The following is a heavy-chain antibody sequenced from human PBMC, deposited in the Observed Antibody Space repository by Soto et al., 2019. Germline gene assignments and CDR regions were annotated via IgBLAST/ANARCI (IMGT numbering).Heavy chain of an antibody. V-gene: IGHV4-31*03. Sequence: QVQLQESGPGLVKPSQTLSLTCTVSGGSISSGGYYWSWIRQHPGKGLEWIGYIYYSGSTYYNPSLKGRVTIPVDTSKNQFSRKLSSGTAADTAVYYCAGGGDYGGNSPPDYWGQGTLVTVSS. CDR3: AGGGDYGGNSPPDY. CDR2: IYYSGST. J-gene: IGHJ4*02. D-gene: IGHD4-17*01. CDR1: GGSISSGGYY.